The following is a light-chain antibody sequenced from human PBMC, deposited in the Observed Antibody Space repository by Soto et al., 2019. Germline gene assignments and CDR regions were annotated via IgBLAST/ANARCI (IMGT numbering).Light chain of an antibody. CDR3: SSYITSNTRQIV. CDR2: DVS. V-gene: IGLV2-14*01. J-gene: IGLJ1*01. CDR1: NSEVGGYNY. Sequence: SVVTHPSPVSGFPCRALTLFLPGNNSEVGGYNYVSWYQQHPGKAPKFMIYDVSNRPSGVSNRFSGSKSGNTASLTISGLQTEDEADYYCSSYITSNTRQIVFGTGTRVTVL.